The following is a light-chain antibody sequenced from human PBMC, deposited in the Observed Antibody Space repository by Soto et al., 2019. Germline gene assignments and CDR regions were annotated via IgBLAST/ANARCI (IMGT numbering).Light chain of an antibody. J-gene: IGLJ2*01. CDR1: SSNIGAGHD. Sequence: QSVLTQPPSVSGAPGQRVTISCTGSSSNIGAGHDVHWYQQLPGRAPKLLIYGNSNRPSGVPDRFSGSKSGSSASLAITGLQAEDEADYYCHSYDSNLSGAVFGGGTKVTVL. CDR3: HSYDSNLSGAV. V-gene: IGLV1-40*01. CDR2: GNS.